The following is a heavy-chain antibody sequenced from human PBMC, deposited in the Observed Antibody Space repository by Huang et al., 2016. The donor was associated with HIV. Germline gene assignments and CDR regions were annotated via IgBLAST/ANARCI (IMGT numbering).Heavy chain of an antibody. V-gene: IGHV4-61*09. J-gene: IGHJ6*03. CDR3: ARGVSILGVVSYYMDV. CDR1: GASMNNGSPS. CDR2: LYARGTT. D-gene: IGHD3-3*01. Sequence: QVQLQESGPGLLRPSQTLSLTCTVSGASMNNGSPSGTWIRQPAGKGLDWIGHLYARGTTNYNPALRSRVTISVDKSKNQFSRKLTSVTAADTAVYYCARGVSILGVVSYYMDVWGKGTTVTVSS.